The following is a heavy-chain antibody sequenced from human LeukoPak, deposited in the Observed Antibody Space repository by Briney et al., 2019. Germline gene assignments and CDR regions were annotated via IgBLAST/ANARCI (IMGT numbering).Heavy chain of an antibody. CDR3: AREGWELLFDFDY. V-gene: IGHV3-48*03. J-gene: IGHJ4*02. CDR2: IDTSGSTT. CDR1: GFTFSSYE. D-gene: IGHD1-26*01. Sequence: GGSLRLSCAASGFTFSSYEMNWVRQAPGKGLEWVSYIDTSGSTTYYAESVKGRFTISRDNAKNPLYLQMNSLRAEDTAVYYCAREGWELLFDFDYWGQGTLVTVSS.